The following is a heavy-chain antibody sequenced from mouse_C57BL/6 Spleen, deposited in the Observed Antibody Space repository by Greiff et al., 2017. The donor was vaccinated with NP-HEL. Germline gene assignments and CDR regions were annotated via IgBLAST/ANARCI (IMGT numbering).Heavy chain of an antibody. CDR1: GFTFSSYA. CDR2: ISDGGSYT. V-gene: IGHV5-4*01. CDR3: ARELPYYFDY. D-gene: IGHD1-1*01. Sequence: EVKLVESGGGLVKPGGSLKLSCAASGFTFSSYAMSWVRQTPEKRLEWVATISDGGSYTYYPDNVKGRFTISRDNAKNNLYLQMSHLKSEDTAMYYCARELPYYFDYWGQGTTLTVSS. J-gene: IGHJ2*01.